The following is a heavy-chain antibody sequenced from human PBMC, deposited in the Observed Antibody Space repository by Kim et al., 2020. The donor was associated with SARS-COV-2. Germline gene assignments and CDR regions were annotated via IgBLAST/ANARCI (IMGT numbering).Heavy chain of an antibody. CDR1: GGTFSSYA. CDR3: ARADGSGCLFYSMDV. Sequence: SVKVSCKASGGTFSSYAISWVRQAPGQGLEWMGRIIPILDIANYAQKFQGRVTITADKSTSTAYMELSSLRSEDTAVYYCARADGSGCLFYSMDVWGQGTTVTVSS. V-gene: IGHV1-69*04. CDR2: IIPILDIA. J-gene: IGHJ6*02. D-gene: IGHD6-19*01.